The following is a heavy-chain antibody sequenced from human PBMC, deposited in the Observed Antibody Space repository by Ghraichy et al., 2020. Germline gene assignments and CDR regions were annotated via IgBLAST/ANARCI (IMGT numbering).Heavy chain of an antibody. Sequence: SETLSLTCTVSGGSISSYYWSWIRQPPGKGLEWIGYIYYSGSTNYNPSLKSRVTISVDTSKNQFSLKLSSVTAADTAVYYCARRVAAGYYYYYGMDVWGQGTTVTVSS. CDR3: ARRVAAGYYYYYGMDV. CDR2: IYYSGST. V-gene: IGHV4-59*08. J-gene: IGHJ6*02. CDR1: GGSISSYY. D-gene: IGHD6-13*01.